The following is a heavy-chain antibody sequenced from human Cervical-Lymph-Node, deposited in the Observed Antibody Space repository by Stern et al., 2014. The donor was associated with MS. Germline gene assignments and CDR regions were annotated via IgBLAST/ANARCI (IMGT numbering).Heavy chain of an antibody. Sequence: VQLGQSGAEVKKPGSSVKVSCKASGGTFNTNVISWVRQAPGQGLEWMGGIIPIFGTALYAQKFQGRVTITANESTRAVYMELSSLRSEDPAVYYCARAAYSTSSYNYWGQGTLVIVSS. CDR1: GGTFNTNV. V-gene: IGHV1-69*01. J-gene: IGHJ4*02. D-gene: IGHD6-6*01. CDR3: ARAAYSTSSYNY. CDR2: IIPIFGTA.